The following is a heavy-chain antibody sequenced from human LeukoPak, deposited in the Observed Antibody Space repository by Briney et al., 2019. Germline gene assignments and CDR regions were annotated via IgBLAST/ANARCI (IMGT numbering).Heavy chain of an antibody. CDR1: AFTFSSYG. Sequence: PGGSLRLSCAASAFTFSSYGMHWVRQAPGKGLEGGAVISYDGSNKYYADSVKGRFTISRDNSKNTLYLQMNSLRAEDTAVYYCAKDRGYCSGDSCYYFDYWGQGTLVTVSS. CDR3: AKDRGYCSGDSCYYFDY. J-gene: IGHJ4*02. V-gene: IGHV3-30*18. D-gene: IGHD2-15*01. CDR2: ISYDGSNK.